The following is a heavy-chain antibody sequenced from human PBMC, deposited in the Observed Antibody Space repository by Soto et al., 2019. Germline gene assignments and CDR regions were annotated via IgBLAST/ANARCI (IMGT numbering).Heavy chain of an antibody. J-gene: IGHJ4*02. V-gene: IGHV4-34*01. Sequence: PSEILSLTCAVYGGSLSDYYWSWIRQPPGKGLEWIGEINPSGSTNYNPSLKSRVTISVDTSKKQVSLKLSSVTAADTAVYFCARRITVFYSSDNWGQGPPVTVSS. CDR1: GGSLSDYY. CDR2: INPSGST. CDR3: ARRITVFYSSDN. D-gene: IGHD4-17*01.